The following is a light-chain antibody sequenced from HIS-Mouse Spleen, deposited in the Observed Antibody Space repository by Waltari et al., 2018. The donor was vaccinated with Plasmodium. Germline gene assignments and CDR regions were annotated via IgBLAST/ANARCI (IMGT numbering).Light chain of an antibody. CDR1: QRFSNN. CDR2: GAS. CDR3: QQYNNWSFT. J-gene: IGKJ3*01. Sequence: EIVMTQSPATLSVSPGERATLSCRASQRFSNNLAWDQQKPGQAPRLLIYGASTRATGIPARFSGSVSGTEFTLTISSLQSEDFAVYYCQQYNNWSFTFGPGTKVDIK. V-gene: IGKV3-15*01.